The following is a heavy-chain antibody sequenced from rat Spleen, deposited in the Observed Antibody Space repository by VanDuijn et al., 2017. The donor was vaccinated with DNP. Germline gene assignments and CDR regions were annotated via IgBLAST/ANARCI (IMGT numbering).Heavy chain of an antibody. V-gene: IGHV3-1*01. J-gene: IGHJ2*01. Sequence: EMHLQESGSGLVKPSQSLSLTCSVTGYSITSNYWGWIRKFPGNKMEYIGHISYSGSTNYNPSLKSRISITRDTSKNHFFLHVNSVTTEDTAKYYCARWTRYFDYWGQGIMVTVSS. CDR1: GYSITSNY. CDR3: ARWTRYFDY. CDR2: ISYSGST. D-gene: IGHD1-7*01.